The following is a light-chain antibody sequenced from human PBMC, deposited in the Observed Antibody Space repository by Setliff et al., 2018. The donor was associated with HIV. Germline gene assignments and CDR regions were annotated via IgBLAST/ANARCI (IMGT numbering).Light chain of an antibody. V-gene: IGLV2-23*01. J-gene: IGLJ1*01. CDR3: CSNTGSNTYV. CDR1: SGDVGGYNL. CDR2: QAS. Sequence: QSALTQPASVSGSPGQSITISCTGTSGDVGGYNLVSWYQQQPGKPPKLMIYQASKRPSGVSNRFSGSKSGNTASLTISGLQAEDEADYYCCSNTGSNTYVFGTGTKVTVL.